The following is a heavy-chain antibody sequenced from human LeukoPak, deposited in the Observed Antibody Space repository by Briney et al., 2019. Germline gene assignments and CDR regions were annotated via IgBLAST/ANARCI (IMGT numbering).Heavy chain of an antibody. Sequence: TSETLSLTCTVSGGSISSYYLSWIRQPPGKGLEWIGYIYYNGNTNYNPSLKSRVTISIDTSKNQFSLKLSSVTAADTAVYYCARARYYYTYWGQGTLVTVSS. CDR1: GGSISSYY. CDR3: ARARYYYTY. V-gene: IGHV4-59*01. CDR2: IYYNGNT. J-gene: IGHJ4*02.